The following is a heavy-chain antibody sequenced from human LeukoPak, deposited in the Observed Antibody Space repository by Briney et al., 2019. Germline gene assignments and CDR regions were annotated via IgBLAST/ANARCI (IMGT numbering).Heavy chain of an antibody. J-gene: IGHJ4*02. D-gene: IGHD3-9*01. CDR1: GGSFSGYY. V-gene: IGHV4-34*01. CDR2: INHSGST. CDR3: ARGGNSYFDWLLYSH. Sequence: PSETLSLTCAVYGGSFSGYYWSWIRQPPGKGLEWIGEINHSGSTNYNPSLKSRVTISVDTSKNQFSLKLSSVTAADTAVYCCARGGNSYFDWLLYSHWGQGTLVTVSS.